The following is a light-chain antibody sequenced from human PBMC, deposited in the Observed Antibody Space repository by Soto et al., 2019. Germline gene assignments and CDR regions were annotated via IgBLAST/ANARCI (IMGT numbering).Light chain of an antibody. V-gene: IGKV1-5*03. Sequence: DIQMTQSPSTLSASVGDRVTITCRASQSISSWLAWYQQKPGKAPKLLIYKASSLESGVPSRLSGSGSGTEFTLTISSLQPDDFATYYCQQYNSYSLVTFGQGTRLEIK. CDR2: KAS. J-gene: IGKJ5*01. CDR3: QQYNSYSLVT. CDR1: QSISSW.